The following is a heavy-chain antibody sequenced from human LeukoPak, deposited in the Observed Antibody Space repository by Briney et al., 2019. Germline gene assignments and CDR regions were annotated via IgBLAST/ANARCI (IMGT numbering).Heavy chain of an antibody. CDR3: ARQLTTLRGFDI. Sequence: GESLKISCKGSGYSFTSYWIGWVRQMPGKGLECMGIIYPGDSDTRYSPSFQGQVTISADKSINTAYLQWTSLKASDTAMYYCARQLTTLRGFDIWGQGTMVTASS. J-gene: IGHJ3*02. D-gene: IGHD4-11*01. CDR2: IYPGDSDT. V-gene: IGHV5-51*01. CDR1: GYSFTSYW.